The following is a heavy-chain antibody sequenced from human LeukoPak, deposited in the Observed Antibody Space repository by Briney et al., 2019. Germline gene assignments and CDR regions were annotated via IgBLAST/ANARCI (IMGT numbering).Heavy chain of an antibody. CDR2: IRNKLNSYTT. V-gene: IGHV3-72*01. D-gene: IGHD6-19*01. CDR1: GFTFSDHY. Sequence: PGGSLRLSCAASGFTFSDHYMDWVRQAPGKGLEWVGRIRNKLNSYTTVYAASVKGRFTISRDDSKSIAYLQMNSLKTEDTAVYYCTRDRSWYSSGWYYGYWGQGTLVTVSS. J-gene: IGHJ4*02. CDR3: TRDRSWYSSGWYYGY.